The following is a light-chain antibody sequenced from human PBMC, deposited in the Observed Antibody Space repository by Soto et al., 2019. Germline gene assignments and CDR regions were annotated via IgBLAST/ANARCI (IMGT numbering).Light chain of an antibody. Sequence: EIVMTQSPATLSVSTGERATLSCRASQSVSSNLAWYQQQPGQAPRLLIHGASTRATGIPARFSGSGTGTEFTLTISSLQSEDFAVYYCQQYNDWPQLTFGGGTRVEIK. CDR2: GAS. V-gene: IGKV3-15*01. J-gene: IGKJ4*01. CDR1: QSVSSN. CDR3: QQYNDWPQLT.